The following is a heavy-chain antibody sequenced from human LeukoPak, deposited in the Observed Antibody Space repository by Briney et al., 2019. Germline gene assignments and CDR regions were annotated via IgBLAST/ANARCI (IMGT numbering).Heavy chain of an antibody. V-gene: IGHV4-39*01. D-gene: IGHD3-10*01. CDR2: IYSSGST. J-gene: IGHJ4*02. Sequence: PSETLSLTCTVSGGSISSSSYYWGWIRQPRGKGLEWIGSIYSSGSTYYNPSLKSRVTISVDTSKNQFSLKLSSVTAADTAVYYCARQVHMVRGVIDYWGQGTLVTVSS. CDR1: GGSISSSSYY. CDR3: ARQVHMVRGVIDY.